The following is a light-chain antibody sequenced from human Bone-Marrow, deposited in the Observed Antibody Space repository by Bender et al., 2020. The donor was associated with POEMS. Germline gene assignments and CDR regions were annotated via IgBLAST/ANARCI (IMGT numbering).Light chain of an antibody. CDR3: VAWDASLNGWV. Sequence: QSALTQPASVSGSPGQSITISCTGTSSDVGGYNYVSWHQQHPGKAPKLMIYDVSNRPSGVSNRFSGSKSGNTASLTISGLQSDDEAIYFCVAWDASLNGWVFGGGTKLTVL. CDR1: SSDVGGYNY. V-gene: IGLV2-14*03. J-gene: IGLJ3*02. CDR2: DVS.